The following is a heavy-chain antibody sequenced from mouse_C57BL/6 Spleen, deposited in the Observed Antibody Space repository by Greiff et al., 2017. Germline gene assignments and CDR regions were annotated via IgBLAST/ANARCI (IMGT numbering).Heavy chain of an antibody. Sequence: QVQLQQPGTELVKPGASVKLSCKASGYTFTTYWVHWVKQRPGQGLEWIGNINPSNGGTIYNEKFKSKATLTVDKTSSTAYMQLSSLTSEDSAVYYCARSRNGYTDYWGQGTTLTVSS. V-gene: IGHV1-53*01. CDR2: INPSNGGT. CDR1: GYTFTTYW. CDR3: ARSRNGYTDY. D-gene: IGHD2-2*01. J-gene: IGHJ2*01.